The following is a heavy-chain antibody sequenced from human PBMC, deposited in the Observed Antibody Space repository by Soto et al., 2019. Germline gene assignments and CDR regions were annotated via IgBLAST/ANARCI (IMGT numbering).Heavy chain of an antibody. CDR3: ARPRTADYYGSGSYYRPFDY. D-gene: IGHD3-10*01. CDR1: GGTFSSDA. CDR2: IIPIFGTA. V-gene: IGHV1-69*12. J-gene: IGHJ4*02. Sequence: QVQLVQSGAEVKKPGSSVKVSCKASGGTFSSDAISWVRQAPGQGLEWMGGIIPIFGTANYAQKFQGRVTITADESTSTAYMELSSLRSEDTAVYYCARPRTADYYGSGSYYRPFDYWGQGTLVTVS.